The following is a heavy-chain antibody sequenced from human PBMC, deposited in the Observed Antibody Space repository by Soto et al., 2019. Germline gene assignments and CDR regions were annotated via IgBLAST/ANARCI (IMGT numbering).Heavy chain of an antibody. CDR2: INSDGSGT. D-gene: IGHD3-16*01. V-gene: IGHV3-74*01. CDR1: GFTFSAYW. J-gene: IGHJ4*02. Sequence: PGGSLRLSCAASGFTFSAYWMHWVRQAPGKGLVWVSRINSDGSGTIYADSVKGRFTISRDNAKNTLYLQMNSLRAEDTAIYFCTRAKAPDVYDYWGQGTLVTSPQ. CDR3: TRAKAPDVYDY.